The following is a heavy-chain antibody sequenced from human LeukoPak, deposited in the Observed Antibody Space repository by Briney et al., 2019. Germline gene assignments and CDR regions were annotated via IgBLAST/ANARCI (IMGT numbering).Heavy chain of an antibody. CDR3: AKNYDILTGYSIDY. CDR2: IKPDGSEK. CDR1: GFTFSSYE. D-gene: IGHD3-9*01. J-gene: IGHJ4*02. Sequence: PGGSLRLSCAASGFTFSSYEMNWVRQAPGKGLEWVANIKPDGSEKYYVDSVKGRFTISRDNAKNSLYLQMNSLRAEDTAVYYCAKNYDILTGYSIDYWGQGTLVTVSS. V-gene: IGHV3-7*03.